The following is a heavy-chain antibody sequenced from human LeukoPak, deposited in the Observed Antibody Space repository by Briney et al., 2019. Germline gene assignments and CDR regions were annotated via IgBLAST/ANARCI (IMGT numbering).Heavy chain of an antibody. CDR1: GGSISSYY. V-gene: IGHV4-59*08. CDR2: IYYSGST. D-gene: IGHD2-21*01. Sequence: SETLSLTCTVSGGSISSYYWSWTRQPPGKGLEWIGYIYYSGSTNYNPSLKSRVTISVDTSKNQFSLKLSSVTAADTAVYYCARGDRLLRAFNYWGQGTLDTVSS. CDR3: ARGDRLLRAFNY. J-gene: IGHJ4*02.